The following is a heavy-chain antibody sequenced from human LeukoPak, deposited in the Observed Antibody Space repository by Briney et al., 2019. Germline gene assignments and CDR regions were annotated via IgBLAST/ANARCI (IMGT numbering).Heavy chain of an antibody. Sequence: GGSLRLSCTASGLAFINYALSWVRQAPGKGLEWGSGISGSGGSTDYAASVKARFTVPRDNSKNTLYLQMNSLRAEDTAVYYCAKGALRGMVRGVDRFDYWGQGTLVTVSS. D-gene: IGHD3-10*01. CDR1: GLAFINYA. V-gene: IGHV3-23*01. CDR2: ISGSGGST. J-gene: IGHJ4*02. CDR3: AKGALRGMVRGVDRFDY.